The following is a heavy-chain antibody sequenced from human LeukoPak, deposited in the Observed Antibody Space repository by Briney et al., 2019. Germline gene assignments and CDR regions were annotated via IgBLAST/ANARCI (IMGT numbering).Heavy chain of an antibody. CDR3: TRGVGYGSGSIDY. CDR1: GFTFGDYA. V-gene: IGHV3-49*04. D-gene: IGHD3-10*01. J-gene: IGHJ4*02. Sequence: GGSLRLSCTASGFTFGDYAMSWVRQAPGKGLEWVGFIRSKAYGGTTEYAASVKGRFTISRDDSKSIAYLQMNSLKTEDTAVYYCTRGVGYGSGSIDYWGQGTLVTVSS. CDR2: IRSKAYGGTT.